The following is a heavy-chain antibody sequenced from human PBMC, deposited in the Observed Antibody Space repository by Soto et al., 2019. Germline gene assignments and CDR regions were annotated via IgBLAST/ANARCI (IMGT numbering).Heavy chain of an antibody. D-gene: IGHD6-19*01. CDR1: GFTFSSFW. J-gene: IGHJ4*02. CDR3: ARAKVVARTRKYYFDY. Sequence: PGGSLRLSCAASGFTFSSFWLHWVRQAPWKGLVWVSRVSSDGSDTNYADSVKGRFTVSRDNVKNTLYLQMNSLRIEDTAVYYCARAKVVARTRKYYFDYWGQGALVTVSS. V-gene: IGHV3-74*01. CDR2: VSSDGSDT.